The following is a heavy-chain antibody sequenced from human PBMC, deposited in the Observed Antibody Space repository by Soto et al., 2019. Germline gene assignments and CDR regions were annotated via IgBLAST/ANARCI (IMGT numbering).Heavy chain of an antibody. Sequence: ASVKVSCKASGYTFTSYAMHWVRQAPGQRLEWMGWINAGNGNTKYSQKFQGRVTITRDTSASTAYMELSSLRSEDTAVYYCARDRLIRCTNGVCPHPIWFDPWGQGTLVTVSS. J-gene: IGHJ5*02. CDR2: INAGNGNT. CDR1: GYTFTSYA. D-gene: IGHD2-8*01. CDR3: ARDRLIRCTNGVCPHPIWFDP. V-gene: IGHV1-3*01.